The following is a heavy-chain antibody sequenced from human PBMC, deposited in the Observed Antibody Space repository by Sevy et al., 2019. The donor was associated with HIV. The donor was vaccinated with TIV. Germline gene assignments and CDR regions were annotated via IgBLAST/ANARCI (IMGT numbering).Heavy chain of an antibody. J-gene: IGHJ4*02. CDR1: GFTFSSYA. Sequence: GSLRLSCAASGFTFSSYAMHWVRQAPGKGLEWVAVISYDGSNKYYADSVKGRFTISRDNSKNTLYLQMNSLRAEDTAVYYCARDRVIAHFFDYWGQGTLVTVSS. CDR2: ISYDGSNK. D-gene: IGHD2-21*01. V-gene: IGHV3-30-3*01. CDR3: ARDRVIAHFFDY.